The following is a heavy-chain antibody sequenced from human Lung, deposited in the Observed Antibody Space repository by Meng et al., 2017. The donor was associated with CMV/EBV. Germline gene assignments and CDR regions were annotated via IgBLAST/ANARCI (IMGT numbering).Heavy chain of an antibody. Sequence: GESXKISCAASGLTFSDAWMTWVRQAPGKGLEWVGRIKGKTDGETTDYAAPVKGRFTISRDDSKDMVYLQMNSLKTEDTAVYYCSTRRKFRGVDHFDYWGQGTLVTVSS. D-gene: IGHD3-10*01. V-gene: IGHV3-15*01. CDR1: GLTFSDAW. J-gene: IGHJ4*02. CDR3: STRRKFRGVDHFDY. CDR2: IKGKTDGETT.